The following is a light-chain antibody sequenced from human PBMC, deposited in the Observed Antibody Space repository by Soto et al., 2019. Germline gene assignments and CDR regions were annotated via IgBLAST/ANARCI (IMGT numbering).Light chain of an antibody. CDR2: AAS. CDR3: LQYYNFSWT. V-gene: IGKV1-6*01. CDR1: QDIRNT. Sequence: AIQMTQSPSSLSASVGDRVAISCRASQDIRNTLAWYQQKPGEAPKLLIFAASNLQSGVPSRFSGSGSVTDFTLAITGLQHEDFATYYCLQYYNFSWTFGQGTKVDIK. J-gene: IGKJ1*01.